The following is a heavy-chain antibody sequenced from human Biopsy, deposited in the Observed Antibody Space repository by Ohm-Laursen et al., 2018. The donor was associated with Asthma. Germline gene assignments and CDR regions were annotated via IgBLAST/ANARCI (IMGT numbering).Heavy chain of an antibody. V-gene: IGHV3-7*01. D-gene: IGHD3-3*02. Sequence: SLRLSCTASGFTFSGSWMIWVRQAPGKGLQWLGFIKPDGSQTYYADSVEGRFSISRENAKNSLYLQMNSLRAEDTAVYYCARTFHFWSPYHAEHYQLWGQGTLVTVPS. CDR2: IKPDGSQT. J-gene: IGHJ1*01. CDR1: GFTFSGSW. CDR3: ARTFHFWSPYHAEHYQL.